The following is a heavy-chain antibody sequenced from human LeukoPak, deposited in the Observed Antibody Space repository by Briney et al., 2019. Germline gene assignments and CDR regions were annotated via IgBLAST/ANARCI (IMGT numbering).Heavy chain of an antibody. D-gene: IGHD3-10*01. CDR2: IRYDGSYT. CDR3: AKDIGGSGSPYFDY. V-gene: IGHV3-30*02. CDR1: GFSLNNYG. Sequence: GGSLRLSCTASGFSLNNYGMHWVRQAPGKGLEWVAFIRYDGSYTYYADSVKGRFTISRDKSENTLFLHLNSLRADDTAVYYCAKDIGGSGSPYFDYWGQGTLVTVSS. J-gene: IGHJ4*02.